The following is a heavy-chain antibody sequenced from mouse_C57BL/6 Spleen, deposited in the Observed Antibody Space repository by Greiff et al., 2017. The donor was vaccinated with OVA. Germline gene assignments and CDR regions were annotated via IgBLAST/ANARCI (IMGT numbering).Heavy chain of an antibody. CDR2: IYPGSGNT. CDR3: AREGNYLAWFAY. Sequence: VKLQQSGAELVRPGASVKLSCKASGYTFTDYYINWVKQRPGQGLEWIARIYPGSGNTYYNEKFKGKATLTAEKSSSTAYMQLISLTSEDAAVYYCAREGNYLAWFAYWGQGTLVTVSA. CDR1: GYTFTDYY. V-gene: IGHV1-76*01. J-gene: IGHJ3*01. D-gene: IGHD2-1*01.